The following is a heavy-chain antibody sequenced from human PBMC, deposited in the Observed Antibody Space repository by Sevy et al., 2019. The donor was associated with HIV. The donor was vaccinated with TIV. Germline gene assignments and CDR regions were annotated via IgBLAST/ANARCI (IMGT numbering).Heavy chain of an antibody. D-gene: IGHD3-22*01. CDR1: GFTVSSNY. Sequence: GGSLRLSCAASGFTVSSNYMSWVRQAPGKGLEWVSVIYSGGSTYYADSVKGRFTISRDNSKNTLDLQMNSLRAEDTGVYYCAGVGFDSSGYYNRGGYFDYWGQGTLVTVSS. V-gene: IGHV3-53*01. J-gene: IGHJ4*02. CDR3: AGVGFDSSGYYNRGGYFDY. CDR2: IYSGGST.